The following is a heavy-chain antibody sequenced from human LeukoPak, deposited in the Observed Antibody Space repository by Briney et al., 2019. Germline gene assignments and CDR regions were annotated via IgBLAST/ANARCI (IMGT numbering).Heavy chain of an antibody. Sequence: GSLRLSCAASGFTFSSYSMNWVRQAPGKGLEWVSYISSSSTIYYADSVKGRFTISRDNAKNSLYLQMNSLRAEDTAVYYCARDRYIGDYWGQGTLVTVSS. J-gene: IGHJ4*02. D-gene: IGHD1-14*01. CDR3: ARDRYIGDY. V-gene: IGHV3-48*04. CDR2: ISSSSTI. CDR1: GFTFSSYS.